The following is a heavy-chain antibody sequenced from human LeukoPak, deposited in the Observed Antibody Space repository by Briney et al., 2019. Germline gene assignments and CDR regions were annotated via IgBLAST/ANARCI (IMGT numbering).Heavy chain of an antibody. CDR1: GFTFSSYG. Sequence: GRSLRLSCAASGFTFSSYGMSWVRQAPGKGLEWVSGINWNGGRTGYADSVKGRFTISRDNAKNSLYLQMNSLRAEDTALYYCARDYDYGDYPGYWGQGTLVTVSS. D-gene: IGHD4-17*01. J-gene: IGHJ4*02. CDR3: ARDYDYGDYPGY. V-gene: IGHV3-20*04. CDR2: INWNGGRT.